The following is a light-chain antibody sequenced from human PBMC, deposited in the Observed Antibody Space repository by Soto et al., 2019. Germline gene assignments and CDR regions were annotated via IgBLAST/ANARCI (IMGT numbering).Light chain of an antibody. V-gene: IGLV2-23*02. CDR1: SSDVGSYNL. Sequence: QSVLTQPASVSGSPGQSITISCTGTSSDVGSYNLVSWYQQHPGKAPKLMIYEVSKRPSGVSNRFSGSKAGNTASLTISGLQAEDEADYYCCSYAGTRVVFGGGTKFTVL. CDR2: EVS. J-gene: IGLJ2*01. CDR3: CSYAGTRVV.